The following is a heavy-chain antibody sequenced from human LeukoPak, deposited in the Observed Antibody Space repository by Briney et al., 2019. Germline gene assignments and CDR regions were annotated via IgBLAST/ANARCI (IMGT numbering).Heavy chain of an antibody. CDR2: ISGRGASK. CDR1: DFSFITYA. V-gene: IGHV3-23*01. CDR3: AKGVVVAPDVTPFDY. D-gene: IGHD2-2*01. J-gene: IGHJ4*02. Sequence: GGSLRLSCAASDFSFITYAMSWVRQAPGKGLEWVSGISGRGASKYYADSVKGRFTISRDNSKNTLYLQMNSLRAEDTAVYYCAKGVVVAPDVTPFDYWGQGTLVTVSS.